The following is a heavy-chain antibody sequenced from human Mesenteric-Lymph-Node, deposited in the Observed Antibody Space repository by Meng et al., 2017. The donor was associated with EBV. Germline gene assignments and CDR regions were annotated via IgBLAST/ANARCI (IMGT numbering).Heavy chain of an antibody. D-gene: IGHD2-2*01. CDR1: GDSIRSDEW. J-gene: IGHJ4*02. Sequence: VQLKESGPGLVKPSGTLSLTCGVSGDSIRSDEWWSWGRQPPGKGREWIGEIYHSGSTNYNPSLTSRVTILVDKSKNQFSLKLSSVTAADTAVYYCASRYCPTTSCRQDWGQGTLVTVSS. V-gene: IGHV4-4*02. CDR2: IYHSGST. CDR3: ASRYCPTTSCRQD.